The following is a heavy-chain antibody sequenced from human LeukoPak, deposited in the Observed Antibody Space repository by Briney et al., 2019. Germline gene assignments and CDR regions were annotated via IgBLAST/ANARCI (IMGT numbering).Heavy chain of an antibody. CDR3: ARGVGPTGWDYFDY. Sequence: GGSLRLSCAASGFTVSSNYMSWVRQAPGKGLEWVSVIYSGGSTYYPDSVKGRFTISRENAKNSLYLQMNSLRAGDTAVYYCARGVGPTGWDYFDYWGQGTLVTVSS. D-gene: IGHD1-26*01. CDR1: GFTVSSNY. J-gene: IGHJ4*02. V-gene: IGHV3-53*01. CDR2: IYSGGST.